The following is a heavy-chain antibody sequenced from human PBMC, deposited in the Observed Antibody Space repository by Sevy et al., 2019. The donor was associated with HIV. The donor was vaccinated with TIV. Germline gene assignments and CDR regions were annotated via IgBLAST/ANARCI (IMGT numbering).Heavy chain of an antibody. CDR2: ISGSSDYI. CDR1: GLTFSSFS. V-gene: IGHV3-21*01. J-gene: IGHJ4*02. Sequence: GGSLRLSCTASGLTFSSFSMNWVRQAPGKGLDWVSAISGSSDYIYYADSLKGRFTISRDNAKNSLYLQMNSLRGEDTAVYYCARGRSCTSTSCYGVGDSWGQGTLVTVSS. CDR3: ARGRSCTSTSCYGVGDS. D-gene: IGHD2-2*01.